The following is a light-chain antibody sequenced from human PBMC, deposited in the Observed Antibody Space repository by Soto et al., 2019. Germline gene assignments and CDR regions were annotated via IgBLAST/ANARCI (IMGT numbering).Light chain of an antibody. J-gene: IGKJ2*01. CDR3: QQYGSSPPYT. V-gene: IGKV3-20*01. CDR2: GAS. CDR1: QIVSTSY. Sequence: ELVLTQSPGTLSLSPGERATLSCRASQIVSTSYLAWYQQKPGQAPRLVMYGASSRATGIPDRFSGSGSGTDFTLTISRLEPEDFAVYYCQQYGSSPPYTFVQGTQLEIK.